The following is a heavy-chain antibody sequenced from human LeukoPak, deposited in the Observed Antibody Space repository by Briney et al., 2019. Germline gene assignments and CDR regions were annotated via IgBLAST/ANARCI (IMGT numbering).Heavy chain of an antibody. J-gene: IGHJ6*03. CDR1: SGSITSYY. V-gene: IGHV4-59*12. CDR3: ARDGRGLGFYYYYMDV. Sequence: PSETLSLTCTVSSGSITSYYWSWIRQPPGKGLEWIGYIYYSGSTNSNPSLKSRVTISVDTSKNQFSLKLSSVTAADTAVYYCARDGRGLGFYYYYMDVWGKGTTVTVSS. CDR2: IYYSGST.